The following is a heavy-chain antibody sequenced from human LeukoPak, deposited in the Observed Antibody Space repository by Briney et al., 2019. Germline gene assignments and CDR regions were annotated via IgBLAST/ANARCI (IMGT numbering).Heavy chain of an antibody. D-gene: IGHD6-19*01. V-gene: IGHV4-4*02. CDR2: VSYSGST. Sequence: SGTLSLTCAVSGGSFSSDNWWSWVRQPPGKGLEWIGHVSYSGSTNYNPSLKSRVTISLDTSKNQFSLKLSSVTAADTAVYFCARDPKSAVGYYYYGMEVWGQGTTVTVSS. CDR3: ARDPKSAVGYYYYGMEV. CDR1: GGSFSSDNW. J-gene: IGHJ6*02.